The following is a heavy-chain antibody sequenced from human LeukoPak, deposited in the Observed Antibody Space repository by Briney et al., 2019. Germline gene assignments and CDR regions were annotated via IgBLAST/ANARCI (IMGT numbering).Heavy chain of an antibody. D-gene: IGHD6-19*01. CDR3: ARWAVTGIYLDS. CDR1: GFTFSDYY. CDR2: IKQDGSEK. Sequence: GGSLRLSCAASGFTFSDYYMSWVRQAPGKGLEWVANIKQDGSEKHYVDSVKGRFTISRDNAKNSLYLQVNGLRAEDTAVYYCARWAVTGIYLDSWGQGTLLTVSS. J-gene: IGHJ4*02. V-gene: IGHV3-7*01.